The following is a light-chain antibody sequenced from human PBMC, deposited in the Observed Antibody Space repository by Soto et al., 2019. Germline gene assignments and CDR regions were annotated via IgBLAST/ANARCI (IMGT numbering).Light chain of an antibody. CDR3: QSYESSNYV. V-gene: IGLV6-57*03. CDR2: EDN. J-gene: IGLJ1*01. CDR1: SGSIASNY. Sequence: NFMLTQPHSVSESPGKTVTISCTRSSGSIASNYVQWYQQRPGSAPTTVIYEDNQRPAGVPDRFSGSIDSSSNSASLTITGLKTEDEADYDCQSYESSNYVFGTGTKVTVL.